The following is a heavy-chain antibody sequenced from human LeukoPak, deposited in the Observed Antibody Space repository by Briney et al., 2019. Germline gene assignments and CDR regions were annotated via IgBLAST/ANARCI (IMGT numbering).Heavy chain of an antibody. Sequence: AASVKVSCKASGYTFTSYAMHWVRQAPGQRLEWMGWINAGNGNTKYSQKFQGRVTITRDTSASTAYMELSSLRSEDTAVYYCAGPSGYSSGWGFDYWGQGTLVTVSS. J-gene: IGHJ4*02. V-gene: IGHV1-3*01. CDR3: AGPSGYSSGWGFDY. D-gene: IGHD6-19*01. CDR2: INAGNGNT. CDR1: GYTFTSYA.